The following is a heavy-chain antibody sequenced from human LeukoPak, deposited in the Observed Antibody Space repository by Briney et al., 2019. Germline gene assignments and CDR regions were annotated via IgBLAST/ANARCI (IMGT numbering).Heavy chain of an antibody. CDR3: ARGVDY. V-gene: IGHV3-48*02. Sequence: GGALRLSCEASGFTFRTYRMNWVRQAPGKGLGWVSYISPGNTTIYYADPVKRRFTISRDTAKNSLYLQMHSLRDEDTAVYYCARGVDYWGQGTQVTVSS. CDR1: GFTFRTYR. CDR2: ISPGNTTI. J-gene: IGHJ4*02.